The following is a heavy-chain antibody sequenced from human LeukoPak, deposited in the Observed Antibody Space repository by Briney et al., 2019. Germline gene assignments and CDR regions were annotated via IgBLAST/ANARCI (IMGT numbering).Heavy chain of an antibody. V-gene: IGHV4-30-2*01. CDR3: ARDRAGLGLLDF. Sequence: SETLSLTCAVSGGPISSGGYSWTWLRQPPGRGLEWIGYIFESGSLSYNPSLRSRVTISDDTSRNHFSLELISVTAADTAMYYCARDRAGLGLLDFWGQGTMVTVSS. J-gene: IGHJ3*01. CDR1: GGPISSGGYS. CDR2: IFESGSL. D-gene: IGHD1-26*01.